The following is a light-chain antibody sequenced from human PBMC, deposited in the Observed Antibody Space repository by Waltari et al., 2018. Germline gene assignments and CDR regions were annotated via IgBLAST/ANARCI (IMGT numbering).Light chain of an antibody. Sequence: DIVMTQSPLSLPVTPGEPASISCRSSQSLRYSNGDNYLVWYLQKPGQSPQPLIYLGSNRASGVPDRFSGSGSGTDFTLKISRVEAEDVGIYYCMQALQSPWTFGQGTKVEIK. CDR2: LGS. CDR3: MQALQSPWT. CDR1: QSLRYSNGDNY. V-gene: IGKV2-28*01. J-gene: IGKJ1*01.